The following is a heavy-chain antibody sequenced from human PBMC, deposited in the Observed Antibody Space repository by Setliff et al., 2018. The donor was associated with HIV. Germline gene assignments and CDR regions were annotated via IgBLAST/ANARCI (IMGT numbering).Heavy chain of an antibody. J-gene: IGHJ5*02. CDR1: GFIFSSYG. CDR2: TPNDGSYK. CDR3: AKCGGTCWHNFFGP. V-gene: IGHV3-30*02. D-gene: IGHD2-15*01. Sequence: PGGSLRLSCAASGFIFSSYGMHWVRQAPGKGLEWVAFTPNDGSYKNYADSVKGRFTISRDNSKNTLYLQMDSLRAEDTAVYYCAKCGGTCWHNFFGPWGQGTLVTVSS.